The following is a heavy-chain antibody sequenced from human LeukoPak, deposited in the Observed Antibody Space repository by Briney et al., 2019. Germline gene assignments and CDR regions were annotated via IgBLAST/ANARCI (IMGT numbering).Heavy chain of an antibody. Sequence: GGSLRLSCAGSGFTFNTYSMTWVRQAPGKGLEWVSYISSSSSYIYYADSMKGRFTISRDNAKNSLYLQMNSLRVEDTAVYYCARDLLSPFDVWGQGTMVTVSS. CDR3: ARDLLSPFDV. CDR1: GFTFNTYS. D-gene: IGHD2/OR15-2a*01. V-gene: IGHV3-21*01. J-gene: IGHJ3*01. CDR2: ISSSSSYI.